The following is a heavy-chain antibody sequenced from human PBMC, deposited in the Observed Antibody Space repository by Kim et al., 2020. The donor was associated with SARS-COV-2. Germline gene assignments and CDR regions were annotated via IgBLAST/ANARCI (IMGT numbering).Heavy chain of an antibody. J-gene: IGHJ4*02. CDR3: AKDRERYSNYIFDY. V-gene: IGHV3-30*18. D-gene: IGHD4-4*01. CDR1: GFTFSSYG. CDR2: ISYDGSNK. Sequence: GGSLRLSCAASGFTFSSYGMHWVRQAPGKGLEWVAVISYDGSNKYYADSVKGRFTISRDNSKNTLYLQMNSLRAEDTAVYYCAKDRERYSNYIFDYWGQGTRVTVS.